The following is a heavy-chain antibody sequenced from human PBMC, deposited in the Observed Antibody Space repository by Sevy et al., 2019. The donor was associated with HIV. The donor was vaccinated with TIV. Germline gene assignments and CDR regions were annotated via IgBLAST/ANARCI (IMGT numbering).Heavy chain of an antibody. J-gene: IGHJ5*02. Sequence: GGSLRLSCAASGFTFSTYSMNWVRQAPGKGLEWVSSISSSSSHIYYGDSVKGRFTISRDNAKNSLCLKMNSLRAEDAAVYYCARDHTSYDSGTILGWFAPWGQGTLVTVSS. V-gene: IGHV3-21*01. CDR3: ARDHTSYDSGTILGWFAP. CDR1: GFTFSTYS. CDR2: ISSSSSHI. D-gene: IGHD3-10*01.